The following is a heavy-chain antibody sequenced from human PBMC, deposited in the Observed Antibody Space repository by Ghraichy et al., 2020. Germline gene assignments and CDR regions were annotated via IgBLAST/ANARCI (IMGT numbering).Heavy chain of an antibody. J-gene: IGHJ5*02. V-gene: IGHV3-33*01. D-gene: IGHD3-3*01. CDR3: SRDRDTTSHYDWFDP. CDR2: IWYDGSKK. Sequence: VAVIWYDGSKKYYADSVKCRFTISRDDSKNTLYLQMNSLRAEDTAVYYCSRDRDTTSHYDWFDPWV.